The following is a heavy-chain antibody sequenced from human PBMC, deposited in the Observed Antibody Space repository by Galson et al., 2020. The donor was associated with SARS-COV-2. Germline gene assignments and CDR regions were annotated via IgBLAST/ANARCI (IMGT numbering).Heavy chain of an antibody. CDR2: ISYVGIKE. Sequence: PGGSLRLSCAASGFTFNNFGLHWVRQAPGKGLEWVALISYVGIKEYYADSVKGRFTISKDNSKNTLYLQMNSLRPEDTAVYFCAKQGGPFDLQNLYPMDVWGQGTTVTVSS. CDR3: AKQGGPFDLQNLYPMDV. V-gene: IGHV3-30*18. CDR1: GFTFNNFG. J-gene: IGHJ6*02. D-gene: IGHD1-26*01.